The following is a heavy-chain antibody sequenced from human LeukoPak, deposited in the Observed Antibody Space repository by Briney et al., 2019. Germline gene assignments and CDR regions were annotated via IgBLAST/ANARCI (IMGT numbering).Heavy chain of an antibody. J-gene: IGHJ4*02. D-gene: IGHD6-13*01. CDR2: LSGSGGST. CDR1: GFTFSNYT. Sequence: PGGSLRLSCAASGFTFSNYTMSWVRQAPGKGLEWVSALSGSGGSTYYADSVKGRFTISRDNSKNTLYLQMNSLRAEDTAVYYCARDEAAAGDYWGQGTLVTVSS. V-gene: IGHV3-23*01. CDR3: ARDEAAAGDY.